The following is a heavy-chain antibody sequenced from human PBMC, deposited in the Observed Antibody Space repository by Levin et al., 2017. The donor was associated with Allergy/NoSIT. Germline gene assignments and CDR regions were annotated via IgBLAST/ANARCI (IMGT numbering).Heavy chain of an antibody. CDR2: IYPSDSDT. J-gene: IGHJ3*02. V-gene: IGHV5-51*01. Sequence: PGGSLRLSCKGSGYSFTSHWIGWVRQMPGKGLEWMGIIYPSDSDTRYSPSFQGPVTISADKSISTAYLQWSSLKASDTAIYYCARNGKTSLRFDAFDIWGQGTMVTVSS. CDR1: GYSFTSHW. CDR3: ARNGKTSLRFDAFDI. D-gene: IGHD4-17*01.